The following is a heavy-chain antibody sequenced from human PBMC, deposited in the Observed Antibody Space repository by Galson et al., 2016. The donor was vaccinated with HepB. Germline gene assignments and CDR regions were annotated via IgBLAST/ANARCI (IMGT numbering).Heavy chain of an antibody. V-gene: IGHV4-59*02. Sequence: SETLSLTCSVSGVSVTSHYWSWIRLAPGEGLEWIANVFHTGSTTYNPSLHNRVTISLDASMNRFSLELVSVSAADTAVYYCARGGGSPYHDHEFDNWGQGTLVTVSS. D-gene: IGHD1-14*01. CDR3: ARGGGSPYHDHEFDN. CDR2: VFHTGST. CDR1: GVSVTSHY. J-gene: IGHJ5*02.